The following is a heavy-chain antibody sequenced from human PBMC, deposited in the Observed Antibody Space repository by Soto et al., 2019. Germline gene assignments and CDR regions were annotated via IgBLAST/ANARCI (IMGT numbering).Heavy chain of an antibody. Sequence: EVQLLESGGGFVQPGGSLRLSCAASGFSFSNSAMSWVRQAPGKGLEWVSGISGSGGNTYYADSVKGRFTISRDNSNTPLYLQMNSLRAEDTAVYYCAKGGVGYGFEALDYWGQGTLVTVSS. CDR3: AKGGVGYGFEALDY. CDR2: ISGSGGNT. J-gene: IGHJ4*02. CDR1: GFSFSNSA. D-gene: IGHD5-18*01. V-gene: IGHV3-23*01.